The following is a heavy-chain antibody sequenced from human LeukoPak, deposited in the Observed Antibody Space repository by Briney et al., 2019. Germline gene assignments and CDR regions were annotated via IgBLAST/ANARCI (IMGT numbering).Heavy chain of an antibody. D-gene: IGHD4-11*01. CDR2: IWSDGSNR. CDR1: GFIFSHYG. Sequence: PGRSLRLSCVASGFIFSHYGMHWVRQAPGKGLEWVVVIWSDGSNRFYAGSVKGRFTISRDNSQNTVFLQMNSLRAEDTAMYYCARDAQRGFDYSNSLKYWGHGILVTVSS. J-gene: IGHJ4*01. V-gene: IGHV3-33*01. CDR3: ARDAQRGFDYSNSLKY.